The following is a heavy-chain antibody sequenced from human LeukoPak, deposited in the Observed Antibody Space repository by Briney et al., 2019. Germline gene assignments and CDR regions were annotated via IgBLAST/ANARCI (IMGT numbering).Heavy chain of an antibody. V-gene: IGHV1-8*03. D-gene: IGHD6-13*01. CDR3: ARGSSSTAAGTHYYYMDV. J-gene: IGHJ6*03. CDR1: GYTFTSYD. Sequence: GASVKVSCKASGYTFTSYDINWVRQATGQGLEWMGWMNPNSGNTGYAQKFQGRVTITRNTSISTAYMELSSLRSEDTAVYYCARGSSSTAAGTHYYYMDVWGKGTTVTISS. CDR2: MNPNSGNT.